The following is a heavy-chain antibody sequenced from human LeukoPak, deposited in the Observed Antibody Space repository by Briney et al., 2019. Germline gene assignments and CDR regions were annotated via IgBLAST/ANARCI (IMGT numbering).Heavy chain of an antibody. V-gene: IGHV1-46*01. D-gene: IGHD3-10*01. J-gene: IGHJ3*02. CDR3: ARESGMAGPDAVDI. CDR1: GYTFTSYY. Sequence: SVTLSCKASGYTFTSYYMHWVRQAPGQGLEWMGIINPSGGSTSYAQKFQGRVTMTKDTSTSTVYMELSSLRSEDTAVYYCARESGMAGPDAVDIWVQGTMVTVSS. CDR2: INPSGGST.